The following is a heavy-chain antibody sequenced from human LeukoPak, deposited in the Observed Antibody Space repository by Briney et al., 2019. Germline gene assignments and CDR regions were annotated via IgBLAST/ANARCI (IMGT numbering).Heavy chain of an antibody. CDR1: GGTFSSYA. Sequence: SVKASCKASGGTFSSYAISWVRQAPGQGLEWMGGIIPIFGTANYAQKFQGRVTITTDESTSTAYMELSSLRSEDTAVYYCARLLGRFLEWLRFDPWGQGTLVTVSS. CDR2: IIPIFGTA. D-gene: IGHD3-3*01. V-gene: IGHV1-69*05. CDR3: ARLLGRFLEWLRFDP. J-gene: IGHJ5*02.